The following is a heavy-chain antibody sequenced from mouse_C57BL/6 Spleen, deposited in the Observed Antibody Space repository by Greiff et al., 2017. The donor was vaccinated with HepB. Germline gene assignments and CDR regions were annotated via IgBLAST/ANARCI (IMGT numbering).Heavy chain of an antibody. V-gene: IGHV1-82*01. J-gene: IGHJ3*01. CDR1: GYAFSSSW. D-gene: IGHD2-5*01. CDR3: ARRDYSNHWFAY. CDR2: IYPGDGDT. Sequence: VQLQQSGPELVKPGASVKISCKASGYAFSSSWMNWVKQRPGKGLEWIGRIYPGDGDTNYNGKFKGKATLTADKSSSTAYMQLSSLTSEDSAVYFGARRDYSNHWFAYWGQGTLVTVSA.